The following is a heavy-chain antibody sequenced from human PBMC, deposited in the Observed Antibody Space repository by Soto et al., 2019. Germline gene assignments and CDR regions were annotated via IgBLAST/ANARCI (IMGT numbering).Heavy chain of an antibody. J-gene: IGHJ3*02. CDR2: IYYSGST. V-gene: IGHV4-59*08. Sequence: QVQLQESGPGLVKPSETLSLTCTVSGGSISSYYWSWIRQPPGKGLEWIGYIYYSGSTNYNPSLNSRVTISVDTSKNQFSLKLSSVTAADTAVYYCARLPYSSSWYGLEGALDIWGQGTMVTVSS. D-gene: IGHD6-13*01. CDR3: ARLPYSSSWYGLEGALDI. CDR1: GGSISSYY.